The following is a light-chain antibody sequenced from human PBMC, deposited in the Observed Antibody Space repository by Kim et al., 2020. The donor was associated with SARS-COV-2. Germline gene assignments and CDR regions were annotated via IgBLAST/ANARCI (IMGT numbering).Light chain of an antibody. CDR3: EKYDRVTLT. CDR1: QVINNS. Sequence: DIQMTQSPSSLSASVGDRVTITCRASQVINNSLAWYQQKPGKAPTILIYGASTLHYGVPSRFSGSGSGTDFTLTISSLQPEDVGTYYCEKYDRVTLTFGHGTKVEI. J-gene: IGKJ1*01. V-gene: IGKV1-27*01. CDR2: GAS.